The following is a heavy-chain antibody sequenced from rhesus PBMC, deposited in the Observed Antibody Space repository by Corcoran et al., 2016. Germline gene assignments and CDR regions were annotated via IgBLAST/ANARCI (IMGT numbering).Heavy chain of an antibody. D-gene: IGHD5-24*01. CDR3: TTRGGTAGTVVDY. V-gene: IGHV1-111*02. CDR2: VDPEDGEA. Sequence: EVQLVQSGAEVKKPGASVKISCKASGYTFTDYYLPWVRQAPGTGLEWVGRVDPEDGEADFAQKFQDRVTSSADTSTDTAYMELSSLRSEDTAMYYCTTRGGTAGTVVDYWGQGVLVTVSS. J-gene: IGHJ4*01. CDR1: GYTFTDYY.